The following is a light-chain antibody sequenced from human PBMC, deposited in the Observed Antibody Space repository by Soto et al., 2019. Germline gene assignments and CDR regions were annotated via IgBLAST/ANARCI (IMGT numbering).Light chain of an antibody. Sequence: MTQSPATQSVPTVESAADSCRPSHDIRSNLAWYQQRPGQAPRLLIYGASTRATGIPARFSGSGSGTEFTLTISSLQSEDFAVYYCQQYNNWPPWTFGQGAKVDI. CDR2: GAS. J-gene: IGKJ1*01. CDR1: HDIRSN. V-gene: IGKV3-15*01. CDR3: QQYNNWPPWT.